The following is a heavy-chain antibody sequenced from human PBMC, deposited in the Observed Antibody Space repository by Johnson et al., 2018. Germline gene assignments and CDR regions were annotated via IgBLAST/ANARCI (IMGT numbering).Heavy chain of an antibody. CDR1: GASVRSSY. CDR2: VYHTGST. Sequence: QVQLQESGPGLVKPSETLSLTCTVSGASVRSSYWSWMRQPPEKGLEWLGYVYHTGSTNYNPYLNGRPTLSVDTSKNQFSLKLSSVTAAGTAVYYCARGFFDSSGFSNPFDIWGQGTMVTVSS. D-gene: IGHD3-22*01. V-gene: IGHV4-59*02. CDR3: ARGFFDSSGFSNPFDI. J-gene: IGHJ3*02.